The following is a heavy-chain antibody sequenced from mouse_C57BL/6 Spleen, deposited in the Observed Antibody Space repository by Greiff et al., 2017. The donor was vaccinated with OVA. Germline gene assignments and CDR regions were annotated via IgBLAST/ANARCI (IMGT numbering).Heavy chain of an antibody. D-gene: IGHD3-2*02. V-gene: IGHV1-50*01. CDR1: GYTFTSYW. CDR3: ARSRQRRLVYAMDY. CDR2: IDPSDSYT. J-gene: IGHJ4*01. Sequence: VQLQQPGAELVKPGASVKLSCKASGYTFTSYWMQWVKQRPGQGLEWIGEIDPSDSYTNYNQKFKGKATLTVDTSSSTAYMQLSSLTSEDSAVYYCARSRQRRLVYAMDYWGQGTSVTVSS.